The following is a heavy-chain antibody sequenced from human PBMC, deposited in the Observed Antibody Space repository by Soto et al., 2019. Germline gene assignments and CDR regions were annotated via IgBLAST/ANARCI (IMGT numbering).Heavy chain of an antibody. CDR2: IIPIFGTA. J-gene: IGHJ5*02. V-gene: IGHV1-69*13. D-gene: IGHD3-22*01. CDR3: AREQHGYDSSRLNWFDP. Sequence: GASVKVSCKASGGTFSSYAISWVRQAPGQGLEWMGGIIPIFGTANYAQKFQGRVTITADESTSTAYMELSSLRSEDTAVYYCAREQHGYDSSRLNWFDPWGQGTLVTVSS. CDR1: GGTFSSYA.